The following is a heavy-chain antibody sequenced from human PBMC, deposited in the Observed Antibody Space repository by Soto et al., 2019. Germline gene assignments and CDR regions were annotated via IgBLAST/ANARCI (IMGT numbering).Heavy chain of an antibody. CDR3: AGGGVRGVITRTRDYYGMDV. V-gene: IGHV5-51*01. Sequence: GEALKISRKGSCNSLTNYLNCWVRPPARKSLGLMGIIYPGDSDTRYSPSFQGQVTISADKSISTAYLQWSSLKASDTAMYYCAGGGVRGVITRTRDYYGMDVWGQGTTVTVSS. CDR2: IYPGDSDT. D-gene: IGHD3-10*01. CDR1: CNSLTNYL. J-gene: IGHJ6*02.